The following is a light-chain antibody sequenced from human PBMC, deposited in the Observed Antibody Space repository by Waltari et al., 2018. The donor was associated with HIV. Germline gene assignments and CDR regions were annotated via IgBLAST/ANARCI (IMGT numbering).Light chain of an antibody. CDR3: QQYYSYPQT. CDR1: QGISSY. V-gene: IGKV1-8*01. CDR2: AAS. Sequence: IRMTQSPSSFSAATGDRVTITCRASQGISSYLAWYQQKPGKAPKLLIYAASTLQSGVPSRFSGSGSGTDFTLTISCLQSEDFATYYCQQYYSYPQTFGQGTKVEIK. J-gene: IGKJ1*01.